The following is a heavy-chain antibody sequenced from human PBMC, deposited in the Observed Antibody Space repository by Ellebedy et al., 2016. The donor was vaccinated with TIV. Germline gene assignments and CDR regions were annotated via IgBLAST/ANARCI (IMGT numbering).Heavy chain of an antibody. V-gene: IGHV3-48*02. CDR1: GFTFSSYS. Sequence: GGSLRLSXAASGFTFSSYSLNWVRQAPGKGLEWVSYISSGSGTIYYADSVKGRFTISRDNAKNSLYLHMNSLRDEDTAVYYCARDPALDYWGQGTLVTVSS. CDR3: ARDPALDY. CDR2: ISSGSGTI. J-gene: IGHJ4*02.